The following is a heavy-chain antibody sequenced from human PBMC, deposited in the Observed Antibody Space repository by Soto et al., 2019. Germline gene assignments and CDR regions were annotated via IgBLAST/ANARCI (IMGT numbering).Heavy chain of an antibody. D-gene: IGHD3-22*01. CDR2: ISTYNGDT. J-gene: IGHJ6*02. Sequence: ASVKVSCKASGYTFTRSGISWVRQAPGQGLEWMGWISTYNGDTNYAQTFQGRVTMTTDTSTSTVHMEVRSLRSDDTAVYYCGRGGYYDSSGSRNYHYYGMDAWGQGTTVTVSS. CDR1: GYTFTRSG. CDR3: GRGGYYDSSGSRNYHYYGMDA. V-gene: IGHV1-18*01.